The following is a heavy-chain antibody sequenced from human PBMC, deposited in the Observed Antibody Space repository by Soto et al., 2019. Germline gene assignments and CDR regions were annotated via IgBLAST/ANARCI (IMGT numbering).Heavy chain of an antibody. CDR3: AREKAAFDALDI. D-gene: IGHD2-15*01. J-gene: IGHJ3*02. CDR2: ISGDGVSS. CDR1: GFAFSRHG. V-gene: IGHV3-64*01. Sequence: GGSLRLSCAASGFAFSRHGLHWVRQAPGKGLQYVSAISGDGVSSYYANSVKGRFTISRDNSKNTLFLQMGSLTTEDMAVYYCAREKAAFDALDIWGQGTMVTVSS.